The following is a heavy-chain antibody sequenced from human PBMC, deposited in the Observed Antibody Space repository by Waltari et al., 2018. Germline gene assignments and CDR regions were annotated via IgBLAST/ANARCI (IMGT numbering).Heavy chain of an antibody. Sequence: VQLQESGPGLVKPSETLSLTCTVSGGSISSNYMSWVRQAPGKGLEWVSVIYSGGSTYYADSVKGRFTISRDNSKNTLYLQMNSLRAEDTAVYYCAILGIAVAGTDYWGQGTLVTVSS. J-gene: IGHJ4*02. V-gene: IGHV3-53*01. D-gene: IGHD6-19*01. CDR2: IYSGGST. CDR3: AILGIAVAGTDY. CDR1: GGSISSNY.